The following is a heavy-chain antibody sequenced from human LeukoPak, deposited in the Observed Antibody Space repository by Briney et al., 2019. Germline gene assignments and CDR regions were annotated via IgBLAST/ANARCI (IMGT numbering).Heavy chain of an antibody. CDR3: ARGGSGEGY. V-gene: IGHV4-31*03. J-gene: IGHJ4*02. CDR2: INYSGST. CDR1: GGSISSGAHY. D-gene: IGHD3-10*01. Sequence: SETLSLTCTVSGGSISSGAHYWSWIRQHPGKGLEWIGYINYSGSTYYNPSLKSRVIISADTSKNQFSLKLSFVTAADTAVYYCARGGSGEGYWGQGTLVTVSS.